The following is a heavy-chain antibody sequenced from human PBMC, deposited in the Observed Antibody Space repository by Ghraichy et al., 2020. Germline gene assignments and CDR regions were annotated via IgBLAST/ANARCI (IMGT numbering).Heavy chain of an antibody. CDR1: GGSISSGGYY. J-gene: IGHJ6*02. D-gene: IGHD2-15*01. Sequence: SETLSLTCTVSGGSISSGGYYWSWIRQHPGKGLEWIGYIYYSGSTYYNPSLKSRVTISVDTSKNQFSLKLSSVTAADTAVYYCASSSEGLYCSGGSCYNYYYYYGMDVWGQGTTVTVSS. CDR3: ASSSEGLYCSGGSCYNYYYYYGMDV. V-gene: IGHV4-31*03. CDR2: IYYSGST.